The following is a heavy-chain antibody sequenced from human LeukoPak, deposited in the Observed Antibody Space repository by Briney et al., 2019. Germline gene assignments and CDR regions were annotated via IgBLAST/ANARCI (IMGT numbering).Heavy chain of an antibody. Sequence: SETLSLTCTVSGGSISSYYWSWIRQPPGKGLEWIGHIYYSGSTNYNASLKSRVTISVDTSKNQFSLKVSSVTAADTAVYYCARERTMVRGMSWFGPWGQGTLVTVSS. CDR2: IYYSGST. D-gene: IGHD3-10*01. CDR3: ARERTMVRGMSWFGP. J-gene: IGHJ5*02. CDR1: GGSISSYY. V-gene: IGHV4-59*01.